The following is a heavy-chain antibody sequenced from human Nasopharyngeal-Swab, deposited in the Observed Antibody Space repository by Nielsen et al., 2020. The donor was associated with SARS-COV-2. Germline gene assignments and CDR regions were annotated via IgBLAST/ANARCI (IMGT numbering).Heavy chain of an antibody. CDR3: ASERNSRAVAGTFDY. V-gene: IGHV3-30*04. CDR1: GFTFSSYA. CDR2: IAYDGSNK. J-gene: IGHJ4*02. D-gene: IGHD6-19*01. Sequence: GGSLRLSCAASGFTFSSYAMNWVRQAPGRGLEWVAVIAYDGSNKYYADSVKGRFTISRDNSKNTLYLQMNSLRSEDTAVYYCASERNSRAVAGTFDYWGQVTLVTVSS.